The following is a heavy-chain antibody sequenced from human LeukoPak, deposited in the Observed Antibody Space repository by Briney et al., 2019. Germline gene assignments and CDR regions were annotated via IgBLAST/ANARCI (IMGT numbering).Heavy chain of an antibody. J-gene: IGHJ4*02. Sequence: SETLSLTCAGYGVSFSGYYWSWIRQPPGKGLEWIGEINHSGTINYTPSLKSRVTISVDTSKNQFSLKLTSVTAADTAVYYCARRGIAAASTGYYFDYWGQGTLVTVSS. D-gene: IGHD6-13*01. CDR3: ARRGIAAASTGYYFDY. CDR1: GVSFSGYY. V-gene: IGHV4-34*01. CDR2: INHSGTI.